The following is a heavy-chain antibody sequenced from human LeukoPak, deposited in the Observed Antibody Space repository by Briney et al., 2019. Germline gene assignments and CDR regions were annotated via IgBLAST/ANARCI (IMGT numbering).Heavy chain of an antibody. V-gene: IGHV1-24*01. CDR3: VTPRRFTVTFTFDI. D-gene: IGHD4-11*01. Sequence: ASVKVSCKVSGYTLTELSMHWVRQAPGKGLEWMGGFDPEDGETIYAQKFQGRVTMTEDTSTDTAYMELSSLRSEDTAVYYCVTPRRFTVTFTFDIWGQGTMVTVSS. CDR2: FDPEDGET. J-gene: IGHJ3*02. CDR1: GYTLTELS.